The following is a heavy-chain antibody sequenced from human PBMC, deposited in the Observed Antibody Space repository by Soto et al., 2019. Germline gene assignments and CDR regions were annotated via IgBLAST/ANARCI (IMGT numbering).Heavy chain of an antibody. CDR1: GYTFTSYD. CDR3: AGLPPVAGPFDY. V-gene: IGHV1-8*01. J-gene: IGHJ4*02. Sequence: ASVKVSCKASGYTFTSYDINWVRQATGQGLEWMGWMNPNSGNTGYAQKFQGRVTMTRNTSISTAYMELSSLRSEDTAVYYCAGLPPVAGPFDYWGQGTLVTVSS. CDR2: MNPNSGNT. D-gene: IGHD6-19*01.